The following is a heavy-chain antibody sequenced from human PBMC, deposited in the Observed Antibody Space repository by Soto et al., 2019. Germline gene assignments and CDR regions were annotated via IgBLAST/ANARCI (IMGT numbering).Heavy chain of an antibody. Sequence: SVKVSWKASGGTFSSYAISWVRQAPGQGLEWMGGIIPIFGTANYAQKFQGRVTITADESTSTAYMELSSLRSEDTAVYYCARSGYSYGLVANWPDPWGQGTLVTVSS. CDR3: ARSGYSYGLVANWPDP. CDR2: IIPIFGTA. CDR1: GGTFSSYA. V-gene: IGHV1-69*13. D-gene: IGHD5-18*01. J-gene: IGHJ5*02.